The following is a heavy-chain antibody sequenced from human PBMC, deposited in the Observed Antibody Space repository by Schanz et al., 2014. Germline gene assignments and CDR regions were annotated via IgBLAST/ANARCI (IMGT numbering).Heavy chain of an antibody. J-gene: IGHJ4*02. Sequence: EVHLVESGGGFVQPGGSLRLSCAASGFSVSSNFMTWVRQAPGKGLEWVANMNQDGSVKNYVDSVKGRFTISRDNAKNSLYLQMNSLRAEDTAVYYCAKDGVEAVATVWGQGTLVTVSS. CDR2: MNQDGSVK. V-gene: IGHV3-7*01. D-gene: IGHD5-12*01. CDR3: AKDGVEAVATV. CDR1: GFSVSSNF.